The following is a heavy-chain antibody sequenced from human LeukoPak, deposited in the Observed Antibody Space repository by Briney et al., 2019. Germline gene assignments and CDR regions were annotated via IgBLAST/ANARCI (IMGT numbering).Heavy chain of an antibody. D-gene: IGHD2-21*02. CDR3: ARSLTSNTYCGGDCSFDN. V-gene: IGHV5-51*01. J-gene: IGHJ4*02. Sequence: GESLKISCKGSGYNFATYWIAWVRQMPGKGLEWMGIIYPGDSDTKYSPPFQGQVTISADKSIDTASLQWSSLKPSDTAMYFCARSLTSNTYCGGDCSFDNWGQGSLVTVSS. CDR1: GYNFATYW. CDR2: IYPGDSDT.